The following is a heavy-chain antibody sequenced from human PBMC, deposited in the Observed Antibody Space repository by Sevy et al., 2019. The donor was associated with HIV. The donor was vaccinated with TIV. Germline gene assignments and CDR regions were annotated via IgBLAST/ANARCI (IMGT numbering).Heavy chain of an antibody. CDR1: GFTFSSFG. CDR3: ARVFEFYGAGDYGTAFKPDY. CDR2: IWFDGSTT. J-gene: IGHJ4*02. V-gene: IGHV3-33*01. Sequence: GGSLRLSCAASGFTFSSFGMHWVRQAPGKGLEWVAVIWFDGSTTYYADSVKGRFTISRDIAKNTLHLQMNSLLAEDRVVYYGARVFEFYGAGDYGTAFKPDYWGQGTLVTVSS. D-gene: IGHD4-17*01.